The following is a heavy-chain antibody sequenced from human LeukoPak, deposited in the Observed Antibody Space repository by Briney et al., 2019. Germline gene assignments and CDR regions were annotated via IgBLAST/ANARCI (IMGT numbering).Heavy chain of an antibody. CDR3: ARQRFGDVHAFDV. CDR1: GGTFSSYA. J-gene: IGHJ3*01. Sequence: ASVKVSCKASGGTFSSYAISWVRQAPGQGLEWMGGIIPIFGTAYYAQKFQGRVTVTTDTSTSTAYMELRSLTSDDTAVYYCARQRFGDVHAFDVWGQGTVVSVS. CDR2: IIPIFGTA. V-gene: IGHV1-69*05. D-gene: IGHD3-10*01.